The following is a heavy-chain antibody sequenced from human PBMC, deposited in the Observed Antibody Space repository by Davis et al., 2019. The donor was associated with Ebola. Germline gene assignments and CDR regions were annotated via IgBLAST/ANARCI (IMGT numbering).Heavy chain of an antibody. CDR1: GFTFSSYS. CDR2: ISSSGSFI. D-gene: IGHD4-17*01. CDR3: AREAHGDSVFYYSGMDV. Sequence: PGGSLRLSCAASGFTFSSYSMNWVRQAPGKGLEWVAFISSSGSFIKYADSVKGRFTISRDNAKNSLYLQMNSLRDEDTAVYFCAREAHGDSVFYYSGMDVWGQGTTVTVSS. J-gene: IGHJ6*02. V-gene: IGHV3-48*02.